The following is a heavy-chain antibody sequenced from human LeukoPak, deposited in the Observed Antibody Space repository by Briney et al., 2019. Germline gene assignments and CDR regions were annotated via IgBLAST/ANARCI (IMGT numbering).Heavy chain of an antibody. V-gene: IGHV3-48*04. CDR2: ISSSSTI. J-gene: IGHJ4*02. Sequence: GGSLRLSCAASGFTFSSYSMNWVRQAPGKGLEWVSYISSSSTIFYADSVKGRFTISRDNAKNSLYLQMNSLSAEDTAVYYCARGRELLRCFDYWGQGTLVTVSS. D-gene: IGHD1-26*01. CDR3: ARGRELLRCFDY. CDR1: GFTFSSYS.